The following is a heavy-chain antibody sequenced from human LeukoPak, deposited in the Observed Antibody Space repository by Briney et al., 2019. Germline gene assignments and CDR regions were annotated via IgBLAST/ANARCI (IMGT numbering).Heavy chain of an antibody. V-gene: IGHV3-21*01. CDR3: ARISVINSV. D-gene: IGHD3-22*01. J-gene: IGHJ6*04. CDR2: ISSSNTYI. CDR1: GFTFSSYS. Sequence: TGGSLRLSCAASGFTFSSYSMNWVRQAPGKGLEWVSSISSSNTYIYYADSVKGRFTISRDNAKNTLYLQMNSLRAEDTAVYYCARISVINSVWGKGTTVTVSS.